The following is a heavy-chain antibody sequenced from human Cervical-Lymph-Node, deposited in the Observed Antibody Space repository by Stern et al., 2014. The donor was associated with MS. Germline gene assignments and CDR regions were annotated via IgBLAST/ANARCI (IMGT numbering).Heavy chain of an antibody. Sequence: QVQLQQWGAGLLKPSETLSLTCAVYGGSFTTYYWNWIRQPPGKGLEWIGEINHSGGTHYNPSLKNRVTLSVHMSKHQFFLKLRSVTAADTAVYYCAIETSGSLLGYGGQGTLVTVSS. CDR2: INHSGGT. D-gene: IGHD1-26*01. V-gene: IGHV4-34*01. CDR3: AIETSGSLLGY. CDR1: GGSFTTYY. J-gene: IGHJ4*02.